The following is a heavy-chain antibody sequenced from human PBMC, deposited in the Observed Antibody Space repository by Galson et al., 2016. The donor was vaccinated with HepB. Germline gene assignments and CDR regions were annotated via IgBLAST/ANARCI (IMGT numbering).Heavy chain of an antibody. V-gene: IGHV3-7*03. Sequence: SLRLSCAASGFTFSNYWMSWVRQAPGKGLEWVANIKQDGSEKYYVGSVKGRFTISRDNAKNSLYLQMNSLRAEDTAVYYCARGASVLRYFDWLLSPANFDYWGQGTLVTVSS. CDR1: GFTFSNYW. CDR2: IKQDGSEK. J-gene: IGHJ4*02. D-gene: IGHD3-9*01. CDR3: ARGASVLRYFDWLLSPANFDY.